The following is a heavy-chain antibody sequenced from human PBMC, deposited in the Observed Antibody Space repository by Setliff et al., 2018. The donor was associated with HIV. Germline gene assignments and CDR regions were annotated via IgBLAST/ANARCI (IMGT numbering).Heavy chain of an antibody. V-gene: IGHV4-34*01. Sequence: SETLSLTCAVYGGSFSGYYWSWVRQSLEKGLEWIGEVCQRGGINYNPFLWSRASISMDKPRNYFSLEMASMTAADTAVYFCVRNHEWALGTWGQGLLVTVSS. D-gene: IGHD1-26*01. J-gene: IGHJ5*02. CDR2: VCQRGGI. CDR1: GGSFSGYY. CDR3: VRNHEWALGT.